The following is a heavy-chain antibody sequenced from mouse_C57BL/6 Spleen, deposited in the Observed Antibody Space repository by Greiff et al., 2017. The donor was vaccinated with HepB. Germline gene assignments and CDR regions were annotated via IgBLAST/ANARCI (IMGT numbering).Heavy chain of an antibody. Sequence: QVQLQQPGAELVKPGASVKLSCKASGYTFTSYWMQWVKQRPGQGLEWIGEIDPSDSYTNYNQKFKGKATLTVDTSSSTAYMQLSSLTSEDSAVYYCATRSHQTAQATFYFDYWGQGTTLTVSS. J-gene: IGHJ2*01. CDR1: GYTFTSYW. V-gene: IGHV1-50*01. CDR2: IDPSDSYT. D-gene: IGHD3-2*02. CDR3: ATRSHQTAQATFYFDY.